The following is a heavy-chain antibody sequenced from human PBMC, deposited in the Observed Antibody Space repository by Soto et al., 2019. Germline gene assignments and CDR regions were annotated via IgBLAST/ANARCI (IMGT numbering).Heavy chain of an antibody. CDR2: ISGSGGST. CDR3: AKTYYDFWSGYYKYCWFDP. D-gene: IGHD3-3*01. V-gene: IGHV3-23*01. Sequence: EVQLLESGGGLVQPGGSLRLSCAASGFTFSSYAMSWVRQAPGKGLEWVSAISGSGGSTYYADSVKGRFTISRDNSKITLYLQMNSLRAEDTAVYYCAKTYYDFWSGYYKYCWFDPWGQGTLVTVSS. J-gene: IGHJ5*02. CDR1: GFTFSSYA.